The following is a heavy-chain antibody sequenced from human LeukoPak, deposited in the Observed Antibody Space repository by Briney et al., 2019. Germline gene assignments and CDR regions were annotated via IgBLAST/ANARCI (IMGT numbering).Heavy chain of an antibody. Sequence: SETLSLTCTVSGGSISSYYWSWIRQPPGKGLEYIGYIYYSGSTSYNPSLKSRVTISVDTSKNQFSLKLSSVTAADTAVYYCACTGATGIIYAKYFQHWGQGTLVTVSS. CDR1: GGSISSYY. D-gene: IGHD1-26*01. CDR3: ACTGATGIIYAKYFQH. J-gene: IGHJ1*01. V-gene: IGHV4-59*01. CDR2: IYYSGST.